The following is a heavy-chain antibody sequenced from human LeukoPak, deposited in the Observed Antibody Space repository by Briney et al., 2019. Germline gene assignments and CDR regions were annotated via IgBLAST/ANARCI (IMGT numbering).Heavy chain of an antibody. J-gene: IGHJ4*02. CDR2: IYYSGNT. CDR1: GGSISSGDYS. Sequence: PSETLSLTCTVSGGSISSGDYSWNWLRQPPGKGLEWIGYIYYSGNTYYNPSLKSRVTISVDMSKNQFSLKLSSVTAADTAVYYCARGFPSDYWGQGTLVTVSS. CDR3: ARGFPSDY. V-gene: IGHV4-30-4*01.